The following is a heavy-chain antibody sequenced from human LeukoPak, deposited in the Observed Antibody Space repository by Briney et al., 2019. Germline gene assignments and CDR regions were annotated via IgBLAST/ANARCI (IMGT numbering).Heavy chain of an antibody. CDR3: AKDYSYGYSLDY. Sequence: PGGSLRLSCAASRFTFSSYWMSWVRQAPGKGLEWVANIKQDGSEKYYVDSVKGRFTISRDNAKNSLYLQMNSLRAEDTAVYYCAKDYSYGYSLDYWGQGTLVTVFS. V-gene: IGHV3-7*01. CDR1: RFTFSSYW. J-gene: IGHJ4*02. D-gene: IGHD5-18*01. CDR2: IKQDGSEK.